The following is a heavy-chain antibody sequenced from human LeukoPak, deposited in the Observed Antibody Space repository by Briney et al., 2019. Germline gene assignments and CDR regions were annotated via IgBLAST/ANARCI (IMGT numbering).Heavy chain of an antibody. Sequence: SETLSLTCTVSGGSISSSSYYWGWIRQPPGKGLEWIGSIYYSGSTYYNPSLKSRVTISVDTSKNQFSLKLSSVTAADTAVYYCARRLSWLRETYFYGMDVWGQGTTVTVSS. D-gene: IGHD5-24*01. J-gene: IGHJ6*02. CDR1: GGSISSSSYY. CDR2: IYYSGST. CDR3: ARRLSWLRETYFYGMDV. V-gene: IGHV4-39*01.